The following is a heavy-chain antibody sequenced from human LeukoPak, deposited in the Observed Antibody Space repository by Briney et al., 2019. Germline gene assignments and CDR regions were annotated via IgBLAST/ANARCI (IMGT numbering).Heavy chain of an antibody. D-gene: IGHD3-22*01. Sequence: PGGSLRLSCSASGFTFSRYGMHWVRQAPGKGLEYVSAIVSNGDSTYYADSVKGRFTISRDNAKNTLYLQVSSLRPDDTAVYYCVNPGWYYDSSGYSYYYGMDVWGQGTTVTVSS. V-gene: IGHV3-64D*09. CDR2: IVSNGDST. CDR3: VNPGWYYDSSGYSYYYGMDV. CDR1: GFTFSRYG. J-gene: IGHJ6*02.